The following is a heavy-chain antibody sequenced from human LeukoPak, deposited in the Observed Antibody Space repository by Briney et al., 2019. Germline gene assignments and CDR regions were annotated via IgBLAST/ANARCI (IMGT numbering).Heavy chain of an antibody. CDR1: GYTFTRYD. Sequence: ASVKVSCKASGYTFTRYDINWVRQATGQGLEWMGWMNPNSGNTGYAQKFQGRVTMTRDTSISTAYMELSSLRSEDTAVYYCARGLESPYQLLPNYYYYHYMDVWGKGTTVTVSS. D-gene: IGHD2-2*01. CDR2: MNPNSGNT. V-gene: IGHV1-8*01. J-gene: IGHJ6*03. CDR3: ARGLESPYQLLPNYYYYHYMDV.